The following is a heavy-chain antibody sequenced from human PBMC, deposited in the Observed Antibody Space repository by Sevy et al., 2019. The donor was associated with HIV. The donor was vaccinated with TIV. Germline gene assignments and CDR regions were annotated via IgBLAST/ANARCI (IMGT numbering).Heavy chain of an antibody. CDR1: GFTFSSYV. CDR2: IWYDGTIK. Sequence: GGSLRLSCAASGFTFSSYVMHWFRQAPGNGLEWVAVIWYDGTIKYYADSVKGRFTISRDNSKDTLFLQMNSLTPEDTAVYYCARGGGYCGGDCYSIDYWGQRALVTVSS. CDR3: ARGGGYCGGDCYSIDY. D-gene: IGHD2-21*02. V-gene: IGHV3-33*08. J-gene: IGHJ4*02.